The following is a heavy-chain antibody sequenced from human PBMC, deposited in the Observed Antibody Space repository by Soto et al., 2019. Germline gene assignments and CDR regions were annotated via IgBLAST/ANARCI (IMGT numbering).Heavy chain of an antibody. J-gene: IGHJ4*02. V-gene: IGHV4-31*03. CDR2: IYYSGST. CDR3: ARSGYSSGWYDY. CDR1: GGSISSGGYY. Sequence: LSLTCTVSGGSISSGGYYWSWIRQHPGKGLEWIGYIYYSGSTYYNPSLKSRVTISVDTSKNQFSLKLSSVTAADTAVYYCARSGYSSGWYDYWGQGTLVTVSS. D-gene: IGHD6-19*01.